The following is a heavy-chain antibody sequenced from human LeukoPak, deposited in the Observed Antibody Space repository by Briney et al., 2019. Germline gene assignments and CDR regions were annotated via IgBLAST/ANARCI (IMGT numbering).Heavy chain of an antibody. V-gene: IGHV1-8*01. J-gene: IGHJ4*02. Sequence: GASVKVSCTASGYTFTSYDINWVRQATGQGLEWMGWMNPNSGNTGYAQKFQGRVTMTRTTSISTAYMELSSLRSDDSAVYYGARVKWELLLEFSPGFDYWGQGTLVTFSS. D-gene: IGHD1-26*01. CDR3: ARVKWELLLEFSPGFDY. CDR2: MNPNSGNT. CDR1: GYTFTSYD.